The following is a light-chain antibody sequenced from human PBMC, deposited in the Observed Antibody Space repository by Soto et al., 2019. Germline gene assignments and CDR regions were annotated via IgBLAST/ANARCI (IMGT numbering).Light chain of an antibody. J-gene: IGLJ2*01. Sequence: QSVLTQPPSVSAAPGQKVTISCSGSSSNIGNNYVSWYQQLPGTAPKLLIYDNTKRPSGIPDRFSGSKSGTSATLGITGLQTGDEADYYCGTWDSSLSADVVFGGGTKLTVL. CDR2: DNT. CDR3: GTWDSSLSADVV. V-gene: IGLV1-51*01. CDR1: SSNIGNNY.